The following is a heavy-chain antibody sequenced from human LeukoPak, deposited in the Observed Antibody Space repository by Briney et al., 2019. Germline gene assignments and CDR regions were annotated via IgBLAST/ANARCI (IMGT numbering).Heavy chain of an antibody. D-gene: IGHD3-10*01. CDR2: VHYTRSYSGTT. CDR3: VAEEYGTGSYYTSAF. J-gene: IGHJ4*02. V-gene: IGHV4-39*01. Sequence: PSETLSLTCTVSSGSMGSDALYWGWIRQAPGKGLEWIESVHYTRSYSGTTYYNPSLQSPFTVSTDRSKTLCSLQLTSVTAADTAVYYCVAEEYGTGSYYTSAFWGKGALVTVSS. CDR1: SGSMGSDALY.